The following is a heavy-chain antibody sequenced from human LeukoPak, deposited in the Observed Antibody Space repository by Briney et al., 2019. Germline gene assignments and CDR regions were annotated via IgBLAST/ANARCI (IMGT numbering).Heavy chain of an antibody. Sequence: ASVKVSCKASGYTFTSYAMNWVRQAPGQGLEWMGWINTNTGNPTYAQGFTGRFVFSLDTSVSTAYLQISSLKAEDTAVYYCAREVEFKEAAGPPGAFDPWGQGTLVTVSS. CDR1: GYTFTSYA. D-gene: IGHD6-13*01. CDR2: INTNTGNP. V-gene: IGHV7-4-1*02. CDR3: AREVEFKEAAGPPGAFDP. J-gene: IGHJ5*02.